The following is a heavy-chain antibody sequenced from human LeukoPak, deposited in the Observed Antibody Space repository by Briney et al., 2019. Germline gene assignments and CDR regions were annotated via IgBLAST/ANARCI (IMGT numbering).Heavy chain of an antibody. CDR1: RFTFGDYG. D-gene: IGHD1-26*01. CDR2: INWNGGRT. J-gene: IGHJ3*02. V-gene: IGHV3-20*04. Sequence: GGSLRLSCAASRFTFGDYGMTWVRQAPGKGLEWVSGINWNGGRTGYVDSVKGRFTISRDNAKNFLYLQMNSLRVEDTALYYCARSASGSYPGAFDIWGQGTMVTVSS. CDR3: ARSASGSYPGAFDI.